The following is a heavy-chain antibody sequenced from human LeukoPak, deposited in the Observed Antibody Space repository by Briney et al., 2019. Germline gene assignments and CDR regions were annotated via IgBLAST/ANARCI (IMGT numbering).Heavy chain of an antibody. D-gene: IGHD3-9*01. Sequence: GGSLRLSCAASGFTLSSYAMSWVRQAPGKGLEWVSGISGSGGSTYHADSVKGRFTISRDNSKNTLYLQMNSLRAEDTAVYYCAKARLRYFDYWGQGTLVTVSS. CDR2: ISGSGGST. V-gene: IGHV3-23*01. CDR3: AKARLRYFDY. CDR1: GFTLSSYA. J-gene: IGHJ4*02.